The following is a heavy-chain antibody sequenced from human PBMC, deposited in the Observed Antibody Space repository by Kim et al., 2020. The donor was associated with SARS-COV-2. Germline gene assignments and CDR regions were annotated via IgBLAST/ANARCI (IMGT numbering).Heavy chain of an antibody. D-gene: IGHD2-21*01. CDR2: INESGST. J-gene: IGHJ4*02. CDR3: ARSRVMATSPCAY. CDR1: GGSFSGYY. Sequence: SETLSLTCAVYGGSFSGYYWTWIRQPPGKGLEWIGEINESGSTNYKSSLKSRVTISVDTSKNQFSLALSSVTAADTAIYYCARSRVMATSPCAYWGQGTLVTVSS. V-gene: IGHV4-34*01.